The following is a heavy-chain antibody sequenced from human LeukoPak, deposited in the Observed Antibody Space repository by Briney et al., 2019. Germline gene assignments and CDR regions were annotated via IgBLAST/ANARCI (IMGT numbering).Heavy chain of an antibody. V-gene: IGHV4-4*09. CDR3: GGRGF. J-gene: IGHJ4*02. D-gene: IGHD3-10*01. Sequence: PSETLSLTCTVSGGSISSNCWSWIRQPPGKGLEWIGCIYASGTTNYNPSLKGRPTISVDTSNSQFSLTVRSVTAADTAVYYCGGRGFWGQGTLVTVSS. CDR2: IYASGTT. CDR1: GGSISSNC.